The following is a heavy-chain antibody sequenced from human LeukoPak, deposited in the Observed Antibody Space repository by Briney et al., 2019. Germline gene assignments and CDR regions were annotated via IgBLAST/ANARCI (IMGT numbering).Heavy chain of an antibody. D-gene: IGHD2-15*01. V-gene: IGHV1-2*02. J-gene: IGHJ6*03. CDR1: GYTFTGYY. Sequence: ASVKVSCKASGYTFTGYYMHWVRQPPAQGLEWMGWINPNSGGTNYEQKFQGRVTMTRDTSISTAYMELSRLRSDDTAVYYCARVGPVVVVVAATGYYYMDVWGKGTTVTVS. CDR2: INPNSGGT. CDR3: ARVGPVVVVVAATGYYYMDV.